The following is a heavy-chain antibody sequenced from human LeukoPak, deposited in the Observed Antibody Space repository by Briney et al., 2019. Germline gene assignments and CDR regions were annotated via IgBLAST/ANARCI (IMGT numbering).Heavy chain of an antibody. CDR2: ISYDGSNK. J-gene: IGHJ3*02. Sequence: PGGSLRLSCAASGFSVSSNYMSWVRQAPGKGLEWVAVISYDGSNKYYADSVKGRFTISRDNSKNTLYLQMNSLRAEDTAVYYCAKDKVDPVTYASGAFDIWGQGTMVTVSS. CDR1: GFSVSSNY. D-gene: IGHD4-17*01. CDR3: AKDKVDPVTYASGAFDI. V-gene: IGHV3-30*18.